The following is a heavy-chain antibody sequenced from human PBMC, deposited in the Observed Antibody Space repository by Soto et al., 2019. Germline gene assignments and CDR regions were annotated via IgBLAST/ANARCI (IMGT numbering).Heavy chain of an antibody. Sequence: SETLSLTCAVSGGSISSSNWWSWVRPPPGKGLEWIGEIYHSGSTNYNPSLKSRVTISVDKSKNQFSLKLSSVTAADTAVYYCARVVIGRGPYYFDYWGQGTPVTVSS. J-gene: IGHJ4*02. CDR3: ARVVIGRGPYYFDY. V-gene: IGHV4-4*02. CDR2: IYHSGST. D-gene: IGHD3-16*02. CDR1: GGSISSSNW.